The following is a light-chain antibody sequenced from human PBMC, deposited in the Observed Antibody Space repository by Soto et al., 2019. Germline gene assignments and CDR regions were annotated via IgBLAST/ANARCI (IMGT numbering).Light chain of an antibody. J-gene: IGLJ1*01. CDR3: AAWDDSRDGYV. V-gene: IGLV1-44*01. Sequence: QSVLTQPPSASGTPGQRVTISCSGSTSNIGSNTVNWYQQLPGTAPKLRMYSNNQRPSGVPDRFSGSKSGTSASLAISGLQSEDGADYYCAAWDDSRDGYVFGTGTKVTVL. CDR1: TSNIGSNT. CDR2: SNN.